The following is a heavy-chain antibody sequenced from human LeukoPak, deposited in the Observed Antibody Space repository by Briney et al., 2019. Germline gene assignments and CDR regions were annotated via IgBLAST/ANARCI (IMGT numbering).Heavy chain of an antibody. D-gene: IGHD6-19*01. CDR3: ATRESRFIAVAGTRLDP. Sequence: GRSLRLSCAASGFTFSSYAMHWVRQAPGKGLEWVAVISYDGSNKYYADSVKGRFTISRDNSKNTLYLQMNSLRAEDTAVYYCATRESRFIAVAGTRLDPWGQGTLVTVSS. V-gene: IGHV3-30-3*01. J-gene: IGHJ5*02. CDR1: GFTFSSYA. CDR2: ISYDGSNK.